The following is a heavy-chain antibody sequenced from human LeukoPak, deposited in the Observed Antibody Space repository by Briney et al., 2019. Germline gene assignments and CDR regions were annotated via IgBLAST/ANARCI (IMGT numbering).Heavy chain of an antibody. V-gene: IGHV3-7*04. D-gene: IGHD2-2*01. J-gene: IGHJ4*02. CDR1: GFTFSSNW. CDR3: ARGPSTYCSSTSCSFDY. CDR2: IKQDGSAK. Sequence: PGGALRLSCAASGFTFSSNWMSWVRQAPGKGLEWVANIKQDGSAKYYVDSVKGRFTISRDNAKNSLYLQMNSLRAEDTAVYYCARGPSTYCSSTSCSFDYWGQGTLVTVSS.